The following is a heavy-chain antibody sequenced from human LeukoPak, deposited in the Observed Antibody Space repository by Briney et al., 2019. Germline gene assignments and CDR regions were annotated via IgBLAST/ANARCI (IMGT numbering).Heavy chain of an antibody. Sequence: PGGSLRLSCAASGFTFSSYSMNWVRQAPGKGLEWVSYISSSSSTIYYADSVKGRFTISRDNAKNSLYPQMNSLRAEDTAVYYCATPAAAGIDYWGQGTLVTVSS. D-gene: IGHD6-13*01. J-gene: IGHJ4*02. CDR1: GFTFSSYS. CDR3: ATPAAAGIDY. V-gene: IGHV3-48*01. CDR2: ISSSSSTI.